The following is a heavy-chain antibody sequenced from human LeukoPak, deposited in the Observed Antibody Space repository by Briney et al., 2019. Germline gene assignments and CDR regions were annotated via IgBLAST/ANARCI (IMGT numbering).Heavy chain of an antibody. CDR2: IYYSGST. Sequence: PSETLSLTCTVSGGSISSGDYYWSWIRQPPGKGLEWIGYIYYSGSTDYNLSLKSRVTISVDTSKNQFSLKLSSVTAADTAVYYCARAWYNWKAFDYWGQGTLVTVSS. V-gene: IGHV4-30-4*01. CDR1: GGSISSGDYY. CDR3: ARAWYNWKAFDY. D-gene: IGHD1-1*01. J-gene: IGHJ4*02.